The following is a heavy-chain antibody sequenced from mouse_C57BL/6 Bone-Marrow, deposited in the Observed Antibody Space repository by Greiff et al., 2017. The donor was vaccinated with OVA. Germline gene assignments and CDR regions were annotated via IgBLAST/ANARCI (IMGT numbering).Heavy chain of an antibody. V-gene: IGHV1-39*01. Sequence: VQLKESGPELVKPGASVKISCKASGYSFTDYNMNWVKQSNGKSLEWIGVINPNYGTTSYNQKFKGKATLTVDQSSSTAYLQLNSLTSEVSAVYDCEGYDDSSLYLDVWGTGTTVTVSS. CDR2: INPNYGTT. CDR1: GYSFTDYN. D-gene: IGHD1-1*01. J-gene: IGHJ1*03. CDR3: EGYDDSSLYLDV.